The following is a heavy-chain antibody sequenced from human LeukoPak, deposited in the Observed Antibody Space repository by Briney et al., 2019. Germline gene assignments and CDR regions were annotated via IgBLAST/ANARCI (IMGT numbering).Heavy chain of an antibody. CDR2: IYYSGST. V-gene: IGHV4-39*01. CDR3: ARHAGDRTFDY. CDR1: GGSISSSSYY. Sequence: PSETLSLTCTVSGGSISSSSYYWGWIRQPPGKGLEWIGSIYYSGSTYYNPSLESRVTISVDTSKNQFSLKLSSVTAADTAVYYCARHAGDRTFDYWGQGTLVTVSS. J-gene: IGHJ4*02.